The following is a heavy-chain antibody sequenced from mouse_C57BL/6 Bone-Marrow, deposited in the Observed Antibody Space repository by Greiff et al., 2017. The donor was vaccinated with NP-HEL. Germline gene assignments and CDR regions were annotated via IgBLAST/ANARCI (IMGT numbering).Heavy chain of an antibody. V-gene: IGHV1-19*01. CDR2: INPYNGGT. J-gene: IGHJ3*01. D-gene: IGHD2-4*01. CDR1: GYTFTDYY. CDR3: AREAYDYDGRFAY. Sequence: EVKLQQSGPVLVKPGASVKMSCKASGYTFTDYYMNWVKQSHGKSLEWIGDINPYNGGTSYNQKFKGKATLTVDKSSSTAYMEINSLTSEDSAVYYCAREAYDYDGRFAYWGQGTLVTVSA.